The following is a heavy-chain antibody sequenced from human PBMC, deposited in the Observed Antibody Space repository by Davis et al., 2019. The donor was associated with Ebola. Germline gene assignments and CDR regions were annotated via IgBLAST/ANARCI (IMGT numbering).Heavy chain of an antibody. J-gene: IGHJ6*02. Sequence: PGGSLRLSCAASGFTYSPYWMSWVRQGPGKGLEWVANIKHDGSRKYYVDSVKGRFTISRDNAKNSLFLQMNSLRAEDTAVYYCARDRPLDFFFGDYYGMDVWGQGTTVTVSS. CDR2: IKHDGSRK. D-gene: IGHD3-16*01. V-gene: IGHV3-7*01. CDR1: GFTYSPYW. CDR3: ARDRPLDFFFGDYYGMDV.